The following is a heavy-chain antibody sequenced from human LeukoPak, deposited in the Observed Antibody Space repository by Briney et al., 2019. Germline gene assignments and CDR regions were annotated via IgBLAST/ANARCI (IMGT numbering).Heavy chain of an antibody. V-gene: IGHV3-21*01. CDR3: ARDRSSSWYSD. CDR2: IGSRGTYI. D-gene: IGHD6-13*01. Sequence: PGGSLRLSCAASGFLFSNYRMNWVRQAPGKGLEWVSSIGSRGTYIYYADSVKGRFTISRDNAKNSLYLEMNSLRADDTAVYYCARDRSSSWYSDWGQGTLVTVSP. CDR1: GFLFSNYR. J-gene: IGHJ4*02.